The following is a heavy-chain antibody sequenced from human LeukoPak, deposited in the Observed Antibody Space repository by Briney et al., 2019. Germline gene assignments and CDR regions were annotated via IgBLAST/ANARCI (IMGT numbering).Heavy chain of an antibody. D-gene: IGHD3-10*01. CDR1: GFTFSSYW. Sequence: QPGGSLRLSCAASGFTFSSYWMSWVRQAPGKGLEWVANIKQDGSEKYYVDSVKGRFTISRDNAKNSLYLQMNSLRAEDTAVYYCAREGYYGSGSSHRDYYYMDVWGKGTTVTVSS. CDR3: AREGYYGSGSSHRDYYYMDV. V-gene: IGHV3-7*01. J-gene: IGHJ6*03. CDR2: IKQDGSEK.